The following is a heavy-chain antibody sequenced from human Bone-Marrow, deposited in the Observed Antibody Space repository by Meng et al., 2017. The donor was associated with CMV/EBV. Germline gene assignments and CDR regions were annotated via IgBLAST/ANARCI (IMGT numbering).Heavy chain of an antibody. J-gene: IGHJ4*02. V-gene: IGHV3-30*02. CDR2: IRYDGSNN. Sequence: GESLKISCATSGFTFSIFGMHWVRQAPGKGLEWVAIIRYDGSNNYYEDFVKGRFTISRDNSKNTLYLQMNSLRAEDKAVYQCAKTYYDFRSGYKGPFVDWGPGKLVHGAS. CDR3: AKTYYDFRSGYKGPFVD. D-gene: IGHD3-3*01. CDR1: GFTFSIFG.